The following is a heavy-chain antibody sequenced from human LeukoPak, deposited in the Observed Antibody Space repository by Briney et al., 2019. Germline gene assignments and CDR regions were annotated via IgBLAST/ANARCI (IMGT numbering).Heavy chain of an antibody. CDR3: ARDLDSYSSTWYPYSSGWYLAY. Sequence: KPSETLSLTCTVSGGSISSYYCSWIRQPAGKGLEWIGRIYTSGSTNYNPSLKSLVTMSVDTSKNQFSLTLSSVTAEDTAVYYCARDLDSYSSTWYPYSSGWYLAYWGQGTLVTVSS. V-gene: IGHV4-4*07. CDR1: GGSISSYY. CDR2: IYTSGST. D-gene: IGHD6-13*01. J-gene: IGHJ4*02.